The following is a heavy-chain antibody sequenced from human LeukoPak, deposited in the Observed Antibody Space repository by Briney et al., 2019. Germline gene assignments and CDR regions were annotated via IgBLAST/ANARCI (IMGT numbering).Heavy chain of an antibody. J-gene: IGHJ6*02. CDR3: ARVIPHAYGMDV. CDR1: GFTFSSYA. D-gene: IGHD2-2*02. V-gene: IGHV3-30-3*01. Sequence: GGSLRLSCAASGFTFSSYAMHWVRQAPGKGLEWVAVISYDGSNKYYADPVKGRFTISRDNSKNTLYLQMNSLRAEDTAVYYCARVIPHAYGMDVWGQGTTVTVSS. CDR2: ISYDGSNK.